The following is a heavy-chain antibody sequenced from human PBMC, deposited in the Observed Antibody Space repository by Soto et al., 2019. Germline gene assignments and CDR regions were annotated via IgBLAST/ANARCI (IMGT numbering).Heavy chain of an antibody. CDR2: MNPNSGNT. D-gene: IGHD6-19*01. CDR3: ARDGLERYSSGWYLDYGMDV. Sequence: QVQLVQSGAEVKKPGASVKVSCKASGYTFTSYDINWVRQAPGQGLEWMGWMNPNSGNTGYAQKFQGRVTMTRNTSISTAYMELRSLRSEDTAVYDCARDGLERYSSGWYLDYGMDVWGQGTTVTVSS. CDR1: GYTFTSYD. J-gene: IGHJ6*02. V-gene: IGHV1-8*01.